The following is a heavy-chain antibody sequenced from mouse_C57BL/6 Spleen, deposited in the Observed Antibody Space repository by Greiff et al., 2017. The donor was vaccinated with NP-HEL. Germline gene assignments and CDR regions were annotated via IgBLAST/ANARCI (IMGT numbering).Heavy chain of an antibody. CDR1: GYTFTEYT. Sequence: VMLVESGAELVKPGASVKLSCKASGYTFTEYTIHWVKQRSGQGLEWIGWFYPGSGSIKYNEKFKDKATLTADKSSSTVYMELSRLTSEDSAVYFCARHEDPSYYYGSSYWYFDVWGTGTTVTVSS. V-gene: IGHV1-62-2*01. D-gene: IGHD1-1*01. CDR3: ARHEDPSYYYGSSYWYFDV. J-gene: IGHJ1*03. CDR2: FYPGSGSI.